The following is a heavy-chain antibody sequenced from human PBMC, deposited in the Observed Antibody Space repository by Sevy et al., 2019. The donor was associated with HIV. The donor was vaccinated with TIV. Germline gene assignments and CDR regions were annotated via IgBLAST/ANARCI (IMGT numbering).Heavy chain of an antibody. CDR1: GFTFIHYA. V-gene: IGHV3-30*18. D-gene: IGHD4-17*01. CDR2: ISFDGASR. CDR3: AKDHAVTTEWVVFDS. J-gene: IGHJ4*02. Sequence: GGSLRLSCAASGFTFIHYAMHWIRQAPGKGLEWVAAISFDGASRNYADSVRGRFTISRDDSKNTVYLHMRGLRSEDTAVYFCAKDHAVTTEWVVFDSWGQGTLVTVSS.